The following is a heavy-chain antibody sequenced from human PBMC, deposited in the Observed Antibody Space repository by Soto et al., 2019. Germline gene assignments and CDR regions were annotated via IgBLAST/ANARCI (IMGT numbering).Heavy chain of an antibody. Sequence: LQESGPGLVKPSETLSLTCLVSGVSIKSYYWSWIRQSPGEGLEWIGYMYDRGSTNYNPSLRSRVSLSIDTSKSHFSLSLASVTAADFAVYYCARLEVGLWYFDLWGPGTLVTVSS. V-gene: IGHV4-59*08. CDR2: MYDRGST. CDR3: ARLEVGLWYFDL. D-gene: IGHD1-26*01. CDR1: GVSIKSYY. J-gene: IGHJ2*01.